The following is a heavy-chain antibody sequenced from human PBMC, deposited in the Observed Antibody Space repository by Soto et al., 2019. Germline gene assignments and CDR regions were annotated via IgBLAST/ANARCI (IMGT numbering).Heavy chain of an antibody. J-gene: IGHJ5*02. V-gene: IGHV5-51*01. Sequence: PGESLKICCKVSGYSFTNYGIGWVRQMPGKGLEWVGIIYPGDSDTRYSPSFQGQVTISVDTSISTAYLQWSSLKASDTAIYYCARDIVATSGGPWGQGTLVTVSS. D-gene: IGHD5-12*01. CDR1: GYSFTNYG. CDR2: IYPGDSDT. CDR3: ARDIVATSGGP.